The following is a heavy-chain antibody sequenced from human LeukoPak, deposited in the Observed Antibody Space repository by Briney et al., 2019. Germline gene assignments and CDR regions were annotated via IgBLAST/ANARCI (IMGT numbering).Heavy chain of an antibody. D-gene: IGHD1-26*01. CDR3: ARARSGGPGAYYYYYYMDV. J-gene: IGHJ6*03. CDR2: ITGNSMYI. CDR1: GFTFSGFS. V-gene: IGHV3-21*03. Sequence: GGSLRLSCAASGFTFSGFSMNWVRQAPGKGLEWVASITGNSMYIYYSDSLKGRCTLSRDNAKNSLYLQMNSLRAEDTAVYYCARARSGGPGAYYYYYYMDVWGKGTTVTVSS.